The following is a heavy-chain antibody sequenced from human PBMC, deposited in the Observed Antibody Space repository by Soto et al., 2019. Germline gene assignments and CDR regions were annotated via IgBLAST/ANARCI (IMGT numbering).Heavy chain of an antibody. CDR3: ARDLDGLHDDTSGPFPRPG. Sequence: SETLSLTCTVSGGSISSDDYYWSWIRQAPGRGLEWIGYIHSSGSIYYNPSLKSRATMSIDTAGNQFSLIVSSVTVADTAVYYCARDLDGLHDDTSGPFPRPGWGQGTLVTVSS. J-gene: IGHJ1*01. CDR2: IHSSGSI. V-gene: IGHV4-30-4*01. D-gene: IGHD3-22*01. CDR1: GGSISSDDYY.